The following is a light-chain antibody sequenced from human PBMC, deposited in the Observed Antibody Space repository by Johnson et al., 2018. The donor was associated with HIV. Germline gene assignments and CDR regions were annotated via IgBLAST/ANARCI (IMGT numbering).Light chain of an antibody. V-gene: IGLV1-51*02. CDR3: GTWDNSMTAGV. CDR2: ENN. CDR1: NSNIGNNY. J-gene: IGLJ1*01. Sequence: SVLTQPPSVSAAPGQKVTISCSGSNSNIGNNYVSWYQQLPGTAPKLLIYENNKRPSGIPDRFSGSKSGTSATLGITGLQTGDEADYYCGTWDNSMTAGVFGSGTKVTVL.